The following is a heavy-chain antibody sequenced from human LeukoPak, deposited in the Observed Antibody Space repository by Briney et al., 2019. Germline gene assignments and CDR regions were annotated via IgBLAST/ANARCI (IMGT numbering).Heavy chain of an antibody. CDR1: GCTFTKYG. V-gene: IGHV1-18*01. CDR2: ISAYNGNT. Sequence: SVTDACKACGCTFTKYGISWVRQAPGQGLEWMGWISAYNGNTNYAQKLQGRVTMTTDTSTSTAYMELRSLRSDDTAVYYCARDHPQPSYYYYYGMDVWGQGTTVTVSS. CDR3: ARDHPQPSYYYYYGMDV. J-gene: IGHJ6*02.